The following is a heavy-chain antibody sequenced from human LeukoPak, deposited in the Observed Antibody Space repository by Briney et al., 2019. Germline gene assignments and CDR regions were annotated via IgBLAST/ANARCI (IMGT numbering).Heavy chain of an antibody. Sequence: GGSLRLSCAASGFTVSSNYMSWVRQAPGKGLEWVSLIYSGGSTFYADSVKSRFTISRDNSKNTLHLQMHSLRVEDTAVYYCASKLLPAAEQGLAYWGQGTLVTVSS. V-gene: IGHV3-53*01. CDR1: GFTVSSNY. D-gene: IGHD2-2*01. CDR3: ASKLLPAAEQGLAY. J-gene: IGHJ4*02. CDR2: IYSGGST.